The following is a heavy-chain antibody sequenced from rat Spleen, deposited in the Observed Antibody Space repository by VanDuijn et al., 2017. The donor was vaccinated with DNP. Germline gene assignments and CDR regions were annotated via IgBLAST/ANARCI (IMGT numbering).Heavy chain of an antibody. CDR3: TNDWELYY. J-gene: IGHJ2*01. V-gene: IGHV5-25*01. Sequence: EVQLVESGGGLVQPGRSMKLSCSALGFSFSNYYMAWVRQAPTKGLEWVASISAGGGTTYYRDSVKGRFTSSRDNAKNTLYLQMNSLRSEDTATYYCTNDWELYYWGQGVMVTVSS. CDR1: GFSFSNYY. CDR2: ISAGGGTT. D-gene: IGHD5-1*01.